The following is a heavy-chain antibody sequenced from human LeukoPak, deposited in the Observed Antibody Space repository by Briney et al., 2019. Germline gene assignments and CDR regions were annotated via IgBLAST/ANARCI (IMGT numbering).Heavy chain of an antibody. CDR3: AKGEGGPTDY. Sequence: PGGTLRLSCAASGFTFSSYGMHWVRQAPGKGLEGVAFIRYDGSNKYYADSVKGRFTISRDNSKNTLYLQMNSLKAEDTAVYYCAKGEGGPTDYWGQGTLVTVSS. V-gene: IGHV3-30*02. D-gene: IGHD2-15*01. CDR2: IRYDGSNK. J-gene: IGHJ4*02. CDR1: GFTFSSYG.